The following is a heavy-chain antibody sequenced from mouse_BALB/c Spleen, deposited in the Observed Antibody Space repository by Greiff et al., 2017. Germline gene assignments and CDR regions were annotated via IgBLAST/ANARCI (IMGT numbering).Heavy chain of an antibody. V-gene: IGHV5-9-4*01. CDR1: GFTFSSYA. CDR2: ISSGGSYT. J-gene: IGHJ2*01. D-gene: IGHD2-1*01. Sequence: EVQVVESGGGLVKPGGSLKLSCAASGFTFSSYAMSWVRQSPEKRLEWVAEISSGGSYTYYPDTVTGRFTISRDNAKNTLYLEMSSLRSEDTAMYYCARVGGNPLYYFDYWGQGTTLTVSS. CDR3: ARVGGNPLYYFDY.